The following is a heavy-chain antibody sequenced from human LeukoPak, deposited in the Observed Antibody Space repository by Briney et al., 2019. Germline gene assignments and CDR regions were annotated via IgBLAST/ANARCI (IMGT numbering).Heavy chain of an antibody. CDR3: AREKRWRGSLAYMDV. V-gene: IGHV3-7*01. J-gene: IGHJ6*03. D-gene: IGHD3-16*01. CDR2: IKQDGSEK. CDR1: GFTFSSYW. Sequence: PGGSLRLSCAASGFTFSSYWMSWVRQAPGKGLEWVANIKQDGSEKYYVDSVKGRFTISRDNAKNSLYLQMNSLRAEDTAVYYCAREKRWRGSLAYMDVWGKGTTVTVSS.